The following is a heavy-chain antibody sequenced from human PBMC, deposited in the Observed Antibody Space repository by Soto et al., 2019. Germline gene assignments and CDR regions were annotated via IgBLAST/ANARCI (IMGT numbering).Heavy chain of an antibody. CDR3: AGWAVGIMIFGVPKDY. CDR1: GGSFCGHF. J-gene: IGHJ4*02. Sequence: PSETLSLTCVVYGGSFCGHFWSWIRQPPGKGLEWIGEINHSGSANYNPSLKSRVTISVDTSKNQFSLKLTSVTAADTAVYYCAGWAVGIMIFGVPKDYWSQGTQVTVSS. D-gene: IGHD3-3*01. CDR2: INHSGSA. V-gene: IGHV4-34*01.